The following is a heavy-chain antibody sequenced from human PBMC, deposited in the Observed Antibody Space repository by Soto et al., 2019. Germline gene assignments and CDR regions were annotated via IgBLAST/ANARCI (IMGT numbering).Heavy chain of an antibody. Sequence: SVKVSWKACGGTFSSYAISWVRQAPGQGLEWMGGIIPIFGTANYAQKFQGRVTITADESTSTAYMELSSLRSEDTAVYYCASLTHRAMAPFYGIDVWGQGTTVPVSS. CDR1: GGTFSSYA. V-gene: IGHV1-69*13. D-gene: IGHD5-18*01. J-gene: IGHJ6*02. CDR3: ASLTHRAMAPFYGIDV. CDR2: IIPIFGTA.